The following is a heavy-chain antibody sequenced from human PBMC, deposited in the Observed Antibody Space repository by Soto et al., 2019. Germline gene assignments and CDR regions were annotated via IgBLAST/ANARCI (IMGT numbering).Heavy chain of an antibody. CDR2: ISGSGGST. Sequence: TGGSLRLSCAASGFTFSSYAMSWVRQAPGKGLEWVSAISGSGGSTYYADSVKGRFTISRDNSKNTLYLQMNSLRAEDTAVYYCAKDGPSPPVQARFDYWGQGTLVTVSS. J-gene: IGHJ4*02. CDR3: AKDGPSPPVQARFDY. CDR1: GFTFSSYA. V-gene: IGHV3-23*01. D-gene: IGHD6-6*01.